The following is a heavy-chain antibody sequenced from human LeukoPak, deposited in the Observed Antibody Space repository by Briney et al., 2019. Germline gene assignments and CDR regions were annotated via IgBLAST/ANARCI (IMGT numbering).Heavy chain of an antibody. CDR3: ARPYSSGLAYYYYYMDV. V-gene: IGHV1-69*13. CDR2: IIPIFGTA. J-gene: IGHJ6*03. CDR1: GGTFSSYA. D-gene: IGHD6-19*01. Sequence: ASVKVSCKASGGTFSSYAISWVRQAPGQGLEWMGGIIPIFGTANYAQKFQGRVTITADESTSTAYMELSSLRSEDTAVYYCARPYSSGLAYYYYYMDVWGKGTTVTVSS.